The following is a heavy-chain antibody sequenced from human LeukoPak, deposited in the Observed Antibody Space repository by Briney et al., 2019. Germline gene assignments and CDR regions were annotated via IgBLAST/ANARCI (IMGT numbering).Heavy chain of an antibody. CDR3: ARGEWYFDL. CDR2: IKPDRSEI. V-gene: IGHV3-7*04. J-gene: IGHJ2*01. CDR1: GFTFSSRW. Sequence: GGSLRLSCAASGFTFSSRWMSWVRQAPGKGLEWVANIKPDRSEIYYVDSVKGRFTISRENAKNSLFLQMDSLRDEDTAVYYCARGEWYFDLWGRGTLATVSA.